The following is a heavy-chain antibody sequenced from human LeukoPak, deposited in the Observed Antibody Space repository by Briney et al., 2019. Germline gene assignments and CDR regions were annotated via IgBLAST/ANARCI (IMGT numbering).Heavy chain of an antibody. Sequence: SEPLSLTCTVSGGSISSGDYYWSWIRQPPGKGLEWIGYIYYSGSTYYNPSLKSRVAISVDTSKNQFSLKLSSVTAADTAVYYCASSYYYYYGMDVWGQGTTVTLSS. V-gene: IGHV4-30-4*01. J-gene: IGHJ6*02. CDR3: ASSYYYYYGMDV. CDR1: GGSISSGDYY. CDR2: IYYSGST.